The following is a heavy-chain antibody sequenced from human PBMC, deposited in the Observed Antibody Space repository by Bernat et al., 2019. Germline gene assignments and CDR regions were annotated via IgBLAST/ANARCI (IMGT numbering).Heavy chain of an antibody. CDR2: ISISNIYI. Sequence: EVQLVESGGGLVKPGGSLRLSCGASAFTFISYSMNWVRQAPGKGLEWVSSISISNIYIYYADSVKGRFTISRDNTKNSLYLQMNSLRAEDTAVYYCARGVVAAAGRYYFDYWGQGTLVTVSS. CDR1: AFTFISYS. V-gene: IGHV3-21*01. CDR3: ARGVVAAAGRYYFDY. D-gene: IGHD6-13*01. J-gene: IGHJ4*02.